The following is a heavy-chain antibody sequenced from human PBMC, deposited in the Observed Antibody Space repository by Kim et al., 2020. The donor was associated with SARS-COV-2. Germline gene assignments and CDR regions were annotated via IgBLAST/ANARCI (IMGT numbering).Heavy chain of an antibody. CDR1: GFIFSGSS. D-gene: IGHD2-2*01. CDR3: TRRQEECTTTTCLFDP. Sequence: GGSLRLSCAASGFIFSGSSIHWVRQASGKGLEWVGRIRSKANNYATLYAASVKGRFTTSRDDSKNTAYLQMNSLTIEDTAVYYCTRRQEECTTTTCLFDPGGQGTLVTVSS. J-gene: IGHJ5*02. V-gene: IGHV3-73*01. CDR2: IRSKANNYAT.